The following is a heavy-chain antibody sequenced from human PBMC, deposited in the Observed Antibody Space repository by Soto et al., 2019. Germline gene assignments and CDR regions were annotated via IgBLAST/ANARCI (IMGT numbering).Heavy chain of an antibody. CDR3: ARLVHGNDFWSGYYGHYYMDV. V-gene: IGHV4-59*08. D-gene: IGHD3-3*01. CDR1: GGSISSCD. CDR2: IYYSGST. Sequence: SDTLSLTCTVSGGSISSCDWSWIRQPPGKGLEWIGYIYYSGSTNYNPSLKSRVTISVDTSKNQFSLKLSSVTAADTAVYYCARLVHGNDFWSGYYGHYYMDVWGKGTTVTVSS. J-gene: IGHJ6*03.